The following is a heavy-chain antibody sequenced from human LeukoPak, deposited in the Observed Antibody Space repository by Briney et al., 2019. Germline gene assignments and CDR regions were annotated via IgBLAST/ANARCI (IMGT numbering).Heavy chain of an antibody. CDR1: GFTFSSYA. CDR2: ISYDVNSK. D-gene: IGHD1/OR15-1a*01. CDR3: ARETTWRNARYYFDY. J-gene: IGHJ4*02. V-gene: IGHV3-30*04. Sequence: GRSLRLSCAASGFTFSSYAMHWVRQAPGKGLEWVTTISYDVNSKYYADSVKGRFTISRDNSKNTLYLQMSSLRADDTAVYYCARETTWRNARYYFDYWGQGTLVTVSS.